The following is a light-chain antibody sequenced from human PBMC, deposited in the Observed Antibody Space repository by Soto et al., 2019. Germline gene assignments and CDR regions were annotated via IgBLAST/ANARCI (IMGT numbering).Light chain of an antibody. CDR2: LNSDGSH. Sequence: QPVLTQSPSASASLGASVKLTCTLSSGHSNYAIAWHQRQPEQGPRYLMKLNSDGSHSKGDGIPDRFSGSSSGTERYLTISSLQSEEEADYYCQTWGTGIQVFGGGTKLTVL. V-gene: IGLV4-69*01. J-gene: IGLJ2*01. CDR1: SGHSNYA. CDR3: QTWGTGIQV.